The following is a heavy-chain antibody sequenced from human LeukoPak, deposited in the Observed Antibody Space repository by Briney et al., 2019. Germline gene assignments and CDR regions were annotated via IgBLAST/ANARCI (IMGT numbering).Heavy chain of an antibody. J-gene: IGHJ4*02. D-gene: IGHD3-3*01. V-gene: IGHV3-23*01. Sequence: GGSLRLSCAASGLSFSVYAMSWVRQAPGKGLEWVSSISGSGGRTYYTNSVKGRFTISRENFKNTVYLEMNNLGAEDTALYYCAIGGQDFDFWRFDYWGQGNLVIVSS. CDR2: ISGSGGRT. CDR3: AIGGQDFDFWRFDY. CDR1: GLSFSVYA.